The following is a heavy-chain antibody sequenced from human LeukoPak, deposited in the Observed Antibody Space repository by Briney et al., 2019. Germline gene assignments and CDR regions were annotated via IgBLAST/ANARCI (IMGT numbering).Heavy chain of an antibody. J-gene: IGHJ5*02. Sequence: SVKVSCKASGGTFSSYAISWVRQAPGQGLEWMGRIIPILGIANYAQKFQGRVTITAGKSTSTAYMELSSLRSEDTAVYYCARLVKVNWFDPWGQGTLVTVSS. CDR3: ARLVKVNWFDP. CDR1: GGTFSSYA. CDR2: IIPILGIA. V-gene: IGHV1-69*04. D-gene: IGHD1-26*01.